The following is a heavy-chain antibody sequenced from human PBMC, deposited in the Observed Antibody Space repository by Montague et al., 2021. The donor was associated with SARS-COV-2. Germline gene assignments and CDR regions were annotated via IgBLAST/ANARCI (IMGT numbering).Heavy chain of an antibody. CDR3: AREGEEHTSCYELDS. V-gene: IGHV3-11*01. CDR1: GFTFSDYY. CDR2: IRNNGTTK. D-gene: IGHD2-2*01. J-gene: IGHJ5*01. Sequence: FLRLSCAASGFTFSDYYMGWVRQAPGKGLEWVSFIRNNGTTKYHADSVKGRFTISRDNSKNTLFLQMNSLRADDTAVYYCAREGEEHTSCYELDSWGQGTLVTVSS.